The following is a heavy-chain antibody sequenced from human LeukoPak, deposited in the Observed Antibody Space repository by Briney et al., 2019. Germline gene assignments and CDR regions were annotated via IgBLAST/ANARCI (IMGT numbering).Heavy chain of an antibody. CDR3: ARLSIDSSGYSSYYYYGMDV. V-gene: IGHV4-39*01. CDR1: GGSISSSSYY. J-gene: IGHJ6*02. Sequence: SETLSLTCTVSGGSISSSSYYWSWIRQPPGKGLEWIGSIYYSGSTYYNPSLKSRVTISVDTSKNQFSLKLSSVTAADTAVYYCARLSIDSSGYSSYYYYGMDVWGQGTTVTVSS. CDR2: IYYSGST. D-gene: IGHD3-22*01.